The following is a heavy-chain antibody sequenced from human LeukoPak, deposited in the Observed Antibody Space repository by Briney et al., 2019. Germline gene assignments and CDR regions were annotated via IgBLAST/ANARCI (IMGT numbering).Heavy chain of an antibody. D-gene: IGHD1-26*01. V-gene: IGHV3-23*01. CDR2: ISGSGATK. Sequence: AGGSLRLSCAASGFTFSSHAMTWVRQAPGKGLKWVSGISGSGATKYYADSVKGRFTISRASSKNTLYLQMNSLRAEDTAVYYCAKAKWELYYYGLDVWGQGTTVTVSS. CDR3: AKAKWELYYYGLDV. CDR1: GFTFSSHA. J-gene: IGHJ6*02.